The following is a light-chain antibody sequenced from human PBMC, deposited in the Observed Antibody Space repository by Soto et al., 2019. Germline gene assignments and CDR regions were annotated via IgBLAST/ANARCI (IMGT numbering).Light chain of an antibody. CDR3: QEYYNWRRST. CDR2: GAS. J-gene: IGKJ4*01. V-gene: IGKV3-15*01. Sequence: EIVMTQSPATLSVSPGERATLSCRASQSVVSKLAWYQQKPDQAPRLLIYGASTRATGIPARFSGSGSGTEFTLTISSLQSEDSAFYYCQEYYNWRRSTFGGGTKVEIK. CDR1: QSVVSK.